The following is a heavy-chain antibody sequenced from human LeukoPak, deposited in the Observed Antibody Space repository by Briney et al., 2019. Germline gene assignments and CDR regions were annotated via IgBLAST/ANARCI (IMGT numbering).Heavy chain of an antibody. CDR1: GGSISSGYNY. Sequence: SETLSLTCTVSGGSISSGYNYWSWIRQPAGKGLEWIGRIYTSGTTNYKPSLKSRVTISQDTSNNQFSLKLRSVTAADTAVYYCAKSGCSSSSCPGFLWGQGTLVTVSS. J-gene: IGHJ4*02. D-gene: IGHD2-2*01. CDR3: AKSGCSSSSCPGFL. V-gene: IGHV4-61*02. CDR2: IYTSGTT.